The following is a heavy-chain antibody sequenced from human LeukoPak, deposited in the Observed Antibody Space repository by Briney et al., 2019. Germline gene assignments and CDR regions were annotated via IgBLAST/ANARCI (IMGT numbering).Heavy chain of an antibody. CDR1: GFTLSTYV. CDR2: ISGSGVST. J-gene: IGHJ4*02. D-gene: IGHD3-22*01. Sequence: PGGSLRLSCAASGFTLSTYVMSWVRQTPGKGLEWVSAISGSGVSTYYADSVKGRFTISRDNSKNTLYLQMNSLRAEDTAVYFCLKDSGPSYYDSIGYYYFDYWGQGTLVTVSS. V-gene: IGHV3-23*01. CDR3: LKDSGPSYYDSIGYYYFDY.